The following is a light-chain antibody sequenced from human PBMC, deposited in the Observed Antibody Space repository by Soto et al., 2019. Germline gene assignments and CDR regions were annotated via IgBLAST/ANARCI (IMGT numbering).Light chain of an antibody. CDR3: LSKTSSISYV. CDR2: EVS. Sequence: QSVLTQPASVSGSPGQSITISCTGTTSDVGGYNYVSWYQQHPGKVPKLLIHEVSNRPSGVSKRFSGSKSGNTASLTISGLQAEDEADYYCLSKTSSISYVFGTGTKLTVL. J-gene: IGLJ1*01. V-gene: IGLV2-14*01. CDR1: TSDVGGYNY.